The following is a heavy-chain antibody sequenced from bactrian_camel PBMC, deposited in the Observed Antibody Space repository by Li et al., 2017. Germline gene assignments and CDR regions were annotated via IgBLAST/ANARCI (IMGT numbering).Heavy chain of an antibody. CDR2: ISSGGDST. V-gene: IGHV3S40*01. D-gene: IGHD5*01. J-gene: IGHJ4*01. Sequence: DVQLVESGGGSVHTGETLRLSCTASGFTFGTYVLSWVRQAPGKGLEWVSAISSGGDSTYYSDSVKGRFTISRDNAKSTLYMQMNSLKTEDGAMYYCAVHRYGAGYNYWGQGTQVTVS. CDR3: AVHRYGAGYNY. CDR1: GFTFGTYV.